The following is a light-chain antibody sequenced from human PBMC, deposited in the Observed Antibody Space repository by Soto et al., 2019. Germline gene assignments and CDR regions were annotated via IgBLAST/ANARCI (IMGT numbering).Light chain of an antibody. V-gene: IGKV1-33*01. Sequence: DIQMTQSPSSLSASVGDRVTITCQASQDIRFFLNWYQQKAGKAPKLLIYDTSNLATVVPLRFTGSGSGTDFTLTISSLQPEYIAIYYWQQNGNLPITIGQGTRLQ. J-gene: IGKJ5*01. CDR1: QDIRFF. CDR3: QQNGNLPIT. CDR2: DTS.